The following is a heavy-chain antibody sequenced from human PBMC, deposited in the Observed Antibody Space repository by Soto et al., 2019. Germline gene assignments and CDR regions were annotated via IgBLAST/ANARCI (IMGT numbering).Heavy chain of an antibody. CDR1: GGTFSSYT. CDR3: ARVYHWDIVVVPAAMDAFDI. Sequence: EASVKVSCKASGGTFSSYTISWVRQAPGQGLEWMGRIIPILGIANYAQKFQGRVTITADKSTSTAYMELSSLRSEDTAVYYCARVYHWDIVVVPAAMDAFDIWGQGTMVTVSS. D-gene: IGHD2-2*01. J-gene: IGHJ3*02. CDR2: IIPILGIA. V-gene: IGHV1-69*02.